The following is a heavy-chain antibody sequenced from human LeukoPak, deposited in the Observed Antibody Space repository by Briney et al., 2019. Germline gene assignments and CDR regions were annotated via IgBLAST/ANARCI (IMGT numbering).Heavy chain of an antibody. CDR3: ARLDTAMVHDY. J-gene: IGHJ4*02. D-gene: IGHD5-18*01. V-gene: IGHV4-39*01. CDR2: IYYSGSP. CDR1: GGPLSSRSYH. Sequence: SETLSLTCTVSGGPLSSRSYHWGWIRQPPGKGLEWIGRIYYSGSPYYNPSLKSRVTISVDTSNNQFSLKLSSVTAADTAVYYCARLDTAMVHDYWGQGTLVTVSS.